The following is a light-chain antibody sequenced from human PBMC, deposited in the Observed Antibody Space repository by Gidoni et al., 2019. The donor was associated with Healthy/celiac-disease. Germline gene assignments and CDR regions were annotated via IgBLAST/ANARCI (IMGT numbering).Light chain of an antibody. CDR1: QSVTSY. V-gene: IGKV3-11*01. CDR3: QQRSNWPPT. Sequence: EIVLTQSPATLSVSPGERATLSCRPSQSVTSYLAWYQQKPGQAPRLLIYDASNRATGIPARFSGSGSGTDFTLTISSLEPEDFAVYYCQQRSNWPPTFGSGTKVDIK. J-gene: IGKJ3*01. CDR2: DAS.